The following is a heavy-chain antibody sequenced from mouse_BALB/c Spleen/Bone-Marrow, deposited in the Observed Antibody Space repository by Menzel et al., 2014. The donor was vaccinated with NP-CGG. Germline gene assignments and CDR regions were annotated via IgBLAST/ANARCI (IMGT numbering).Heavy chain of an antibody. CDR3: ARGGFLLRSLALDY. V-gene: IGHV1-4*01. CDR1: GYTFTTYT. Sequence: QVQLQQSGAELARPGASVKMSCKASGYTFTTYTMHWVQQRPGQGLEWVGYINPSTGFTNYNQIFKDKATLAADKSSSIAYMQLSSLTSEDSAVYYCARGGFLLRSLALDYWGQGTSVTVSS. CDR2: INPSTGFT. J-gene: IGHJ4*01. D-gene: IGHD1-1*01.